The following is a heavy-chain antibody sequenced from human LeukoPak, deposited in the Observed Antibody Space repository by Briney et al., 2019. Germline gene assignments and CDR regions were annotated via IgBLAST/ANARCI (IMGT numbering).Heavy chain of an antibody. Sequence: PGRSLRLSCAASGFTFSSYAMHWVRQAPGKGLEWVAVISYDGSNKYYADSVKGRFTISRDNSKNTLYLQMSSLRAEDTAVYYCTTYYYDSSGFGADYWGQGTLVTVSS. J-gene: IGHJ4*02. CDR1: GFTFSSYA. V-gene: IGHV3-30*04. CDR3: TTYYYDSSGFGADY. CDR2: ISYDGSNK. D-gene: IGHD3-22*01.